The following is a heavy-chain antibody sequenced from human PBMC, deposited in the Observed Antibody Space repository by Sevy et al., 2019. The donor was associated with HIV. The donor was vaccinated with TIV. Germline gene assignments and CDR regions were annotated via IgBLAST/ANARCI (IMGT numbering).Heavy chain of an antibody. CDR2: IIPIYNTP. CDR1: GGTFSNYG. V-gene: IGHV1-69*13. CDR3: ATSGTTGTTSHFGY. Sequence: ASVKVSCKASGGTFSNYGFHWVRQAPGQGLEWMGGIIPIYNTPHYAQQFQGRVTITADGSTSTVYMELSGLTSDYTAVYFCATSGTTGTTSHFGYWGQGTLVTVSS. D-gene: IGHD1-1*01. J-gene: IGHJ4*02.